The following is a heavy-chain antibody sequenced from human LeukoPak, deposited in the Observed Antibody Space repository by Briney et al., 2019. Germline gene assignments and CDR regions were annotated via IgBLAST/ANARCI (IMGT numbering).Heavy chain of an antibody. CDR1: GGSLSRYY. V-gene: IGHV4-59*01. D-gene: IGHD5-12*01. J-gene: IGHJ5*02. CDR2: ISYSGST. Sequence: SETLSLTCTLSGGSLSRYYWGWVRHPPRKRLEWIGYISYSGSTNYNPSLKSRVTISLDTSKNQFSLKLSSVTAADTAVYYCARGGSGYDWFDPWGQGTLVTVSS. CDR3: ARGGSGYDWFDP.